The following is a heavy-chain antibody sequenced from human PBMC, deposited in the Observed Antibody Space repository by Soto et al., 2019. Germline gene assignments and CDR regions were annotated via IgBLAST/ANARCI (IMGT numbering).Heavy chain of an antibody. D-gene: IGHD6-6*01. CDR3: ARGIAARRKGNWFDP. CDR2: MNPKSGNT. J-gene: IGHJ5*02. V-gene: IGHV1-8*01. CDR1: GYTFTSYD. Sequence: GASVKVSCKASGYTFTSYDINWVRQATGQGLEWMGWMNPKSGNTGYAQKFQGRVTMTRNTSISTAYMELSSLRSEDTAVYYCARGIAARRKGNWFDPWGQGTLVTVSS.